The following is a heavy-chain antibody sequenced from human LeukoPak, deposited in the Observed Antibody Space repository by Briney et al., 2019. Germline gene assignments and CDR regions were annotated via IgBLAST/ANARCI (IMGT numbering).Heavy chain of an antibody. CDR2: INSDGSTT. V-gene: IGHV3-74*01. CDR3: ARDPRGGTLDY. Sequence: GGSLRLSCAASGFTFSSYWMHWVRQAPGKGLAWVSRINSDGSTTNYADSVKGRFTISRDNAKNTLYLQMNSLRAEDTAVYYCARDPRGGTLDYWGQGTLVTVSS. J-gene: IGHJ4*02. D-gene: IGHD3-10*01. CDR1: GFTFSSYW.